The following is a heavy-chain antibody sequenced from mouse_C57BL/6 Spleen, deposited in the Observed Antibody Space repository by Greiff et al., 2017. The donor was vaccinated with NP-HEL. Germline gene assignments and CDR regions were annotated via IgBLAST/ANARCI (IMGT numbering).Heavy chain of an antibody. CDR2: INPYNGDT. Sequence: EVQLQQSGPELVKPGDSVKISCKASGYSFTGYFMNWVMQSHGKSLEWIGRINPYNGDTFYNQKFKGKATLTVDKSSSTAHMELRSLTSEDSAVYYCARRELLSEGYFDVWGTGTTVTVSS. J-gene: IGHJ1*03. CDR3: ARRELLSEGYFDV. V-gene: IGHV1-20*01. D-gene: IGHD1-1*01. CDR1: GYSFTGYF.